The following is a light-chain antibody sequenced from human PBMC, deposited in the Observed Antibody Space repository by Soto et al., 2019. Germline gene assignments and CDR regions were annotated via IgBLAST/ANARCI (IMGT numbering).Light chain of an antibody. J-gene: IGKJ3*01. CDR3: HQFYSIPIT. V-gene: IGKV4-1*01. Sequence: DIVMTQSPDSLAVSLGERATINCKSSQSVLYTSNNKNHLAWYQQKPGQPPKLLIYWASTRESGVPDRFSGSGSGTDFTLTISSLQAEDVAVYYCHQFYSIPITFSPGTKVDIK. CDR1: QSVLYTSNNKNH. CDR2: WAS.